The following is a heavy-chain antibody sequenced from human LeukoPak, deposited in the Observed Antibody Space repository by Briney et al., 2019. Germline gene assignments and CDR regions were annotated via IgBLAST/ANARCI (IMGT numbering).Heavy chain of an antibody. D-gene: IGHD3-3*01. V-gene: IGHV3-21*04. Sequence: GGSLRLSCAASGFTFSSYSMNWVRQAPGKGLEWVSSISSSSSYIYYADSVKGRFTISRDNAKNSLYLQMNSLRAEDTALYYCARGGITIFGVVIYMDVWGKGTTVTVSS. J-gene: IGHJ6*03. CDR2: ISSSSSYI. CDR3: ARGGITIFGVVIYMDV. CDR1: GFTFSSYS.